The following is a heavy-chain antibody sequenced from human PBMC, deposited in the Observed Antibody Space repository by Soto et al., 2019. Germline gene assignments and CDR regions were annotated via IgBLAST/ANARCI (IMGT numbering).Heavy chain of an antibody. J-gene: IGHJ4*02. V-gene: IGHV4-39*01. D-gene: IGHD6-19*01. Sequence: SETLSLPCSVPGCFIGRSPYYWGWIRQPPGKGLEWIARISFSGNTDYNPSLKSRVTISADTSKNQFSLTLSSVTAADTAVYYCARLTVVGRVGDCWGQGTLVTVS. CDR3: ARLTVVGRVGDC. CDR2: ISFSGNT. CDR1: GCFIGRSPYY.